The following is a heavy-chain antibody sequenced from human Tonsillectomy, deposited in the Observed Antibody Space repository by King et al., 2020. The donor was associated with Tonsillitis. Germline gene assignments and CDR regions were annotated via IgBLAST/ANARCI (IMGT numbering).Heavy chain of an antibody. D-gene: IGHD3-3*01. J-gene: IGHJ3*02. Sequence: QLVQSGAEVKKPGESLKISCKGSGYSFTSYWIGWVRQMPGKGLEWMGIIYPGDSDTRYSPSFQGQVTISADKSISTAYLQWSSLKASDTAMYYCARQGITIFGVVTHDAFDIWGQGTMVTVSS. CDR1: GYSFTSYW. CDR3: ARQGITIFGVVTHDAFDI. CDR2: IYPGDSDT. V-gene: IGHV5-51*01.